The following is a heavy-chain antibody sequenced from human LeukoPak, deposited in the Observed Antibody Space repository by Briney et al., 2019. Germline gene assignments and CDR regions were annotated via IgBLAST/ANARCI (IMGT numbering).Heavy chain of an antibody. D-gene: IGHD6-13*01. V-gene: IGHV3-23*01. CDR1: GFTFSSYA. J-gene: IGHJ5*02. CDR3: AKEGPIAAAGKNNWFDP. CDR2: ISGSGGST. Sequence: GGSLRLSCAASGFTFSSYAMSWVRQAPGKGLEWVSAISGSGGSTYYADSVKGRFTISRDNSKNTLYLQMNSLRAEDTAVYYCAKEGPIAAAGKNNWFDPWGQGTLVTVSS.